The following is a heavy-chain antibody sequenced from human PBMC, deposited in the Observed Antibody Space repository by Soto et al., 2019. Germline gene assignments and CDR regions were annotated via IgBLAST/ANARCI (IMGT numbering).Heavy chain of an antibody. Sequence: EVVLLESGGGLEQPGGSLRLSCAASGFIFENFVMSWVRQAPGKGLEWISSISGSGFKKYYADSVKGRFTISRDNSKSTVYLELNNLSAEDTAVYHCAKNQGVELVPLATVDWFDPWGQGSVVTVSS. CDR3: AKNQGVELVPLATVDWFDP. V-gene: IGHV3-23*01. CDR1: GFIFENFV. J-gene: IGHJ5*02. CDR2: ISGSGFKK. D-gene: IGHD1-26*01.